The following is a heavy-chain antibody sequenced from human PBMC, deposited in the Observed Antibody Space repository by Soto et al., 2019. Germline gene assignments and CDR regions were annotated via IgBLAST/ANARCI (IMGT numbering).Heavy chain of an antibody. CDR3: ARGSTGYSSSWYRY. Sequence: PGGSLRLSCAASGFTFSSYAMSWVRQAPGKGLEWVSAISGSGGSTYYADSVKGRVTISRDKSKNTLYLQMNSLTAEDTAVYYCARGSTGYSSSWYRYWGQGTLVTVS. V-gene: IGHV3-23*01. CDR2: ISGSGGST. D-gene: IGHD6-13*01. CDR1: GFTFSSYA. J-gene: IGHJ4*02.